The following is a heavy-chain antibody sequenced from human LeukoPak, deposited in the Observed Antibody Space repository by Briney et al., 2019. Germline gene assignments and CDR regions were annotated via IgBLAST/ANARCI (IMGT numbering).Heavy chain of an antibody. CDR1: GGSISSYY. J-gene: IGHJ4*02. CDR2: IYYSGST. D-gene: IGHD6-13*01. Sequence: SETLSLTCTVSGGSISSYYWSWIRQPPGKGLEWIGYIYYSGSTNYNPSLESRVTISVDTSKNQFSLKLSSVTAADTAVYYCASGIAAAGSFDYWGQGTLVTVSS. CDR3: ASGIAAAGSFDY. V-gene: IGHV4-59*01.